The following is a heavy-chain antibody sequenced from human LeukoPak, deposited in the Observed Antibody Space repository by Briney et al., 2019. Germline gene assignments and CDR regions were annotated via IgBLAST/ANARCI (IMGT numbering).Heavy chain of an antibody. D-gene: IGHD4-11*01. Sequence: PSETLSLTCTDSGGSISSYYWSWIRQPPGKGLEGIGYIYYSGSTNYNPSLKSRVTISVDTSKDQFSLKLSSVTAADTAVYYCARRGYSSHRFDPWGQGTLVTVSS. CDR3: ARRGYSSHRFDP. CDR2: IYYSGST. J-gene: IGHJ5*02. V-gene: IGHV4-59*01. CDR1: GGSISSYY.